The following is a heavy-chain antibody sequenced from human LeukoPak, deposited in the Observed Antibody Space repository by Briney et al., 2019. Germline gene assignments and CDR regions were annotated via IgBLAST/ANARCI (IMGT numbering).Heavy chain of an antibody. CDR2: ISYDGSNK. CDR1: GFTFSSYA. J-gene: IGHJ4*02. D-gene: IGHD3-10*01. V-gene: IGHV3-30*04. Sequence: GGSLRLSCAASGFTFSSYAMHWVRQAPGKGLEWVAVISYDGSNKYCADSVKGRFTISRDNSKNTLYLQMNSLRAEDTAVYYCARDPSPYDYGSGSLDYWGQGTLVTVFS. CDR3: ARDPSPYDYGSGSLDY.